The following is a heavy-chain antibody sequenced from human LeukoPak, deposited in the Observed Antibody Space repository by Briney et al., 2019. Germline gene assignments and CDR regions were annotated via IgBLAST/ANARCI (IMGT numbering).Heavy chain of an antibody. V-gene: IGHV4-4*07. CDR1: GGSISSYY. Sequence: SETLSLTCTVSGGSISSYYWSWIRQPAGKGLEWIGRIYTSGSTNYNPSLKSRVTMSVDTSKNQFSLKLSSVTAADTAVYYCARMSTIFGDEWYLPHAFDIWGQGTMVTVSS. CDR2: IYTSGST. J-gene: IGHJ3*02. CDR3: ARMSTIFGDEWYLPHAFDI. D-gene: IGHD3-3*01.